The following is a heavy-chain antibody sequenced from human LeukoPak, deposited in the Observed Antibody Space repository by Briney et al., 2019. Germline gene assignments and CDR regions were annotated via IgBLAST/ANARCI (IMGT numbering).Heavy chain of an antibody. J-gene: IGHJ5*02. V-gene: IGHV3-21*01. Sequence: GGSLRLSCAASGFTFSRYSMTWVRQAPGKGLEWVSSISSGCSYIYYADSVRGRFTISRDNGKNSLYLQMNSLRAEDTAVYYCARDGPKYCSNGVCYAPVDPWGQGTLVTVSS. CDR2: ISSGCSYI. D-gene: IGHD2-8*01. CDR3: ARDGPKYCSNGVCYAPVDP. CDR1: GFTFSRYS.